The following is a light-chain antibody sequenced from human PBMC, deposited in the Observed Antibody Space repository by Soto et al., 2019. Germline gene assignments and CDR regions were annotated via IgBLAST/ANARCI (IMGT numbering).Light chain of an antibody. J-gene: IGKJ1*01. CDR2: DVS. V-gene: IGKV3-11*01. CDR3: QQRSNWPRT. Sequence: IVLTPSPVTLSFSSGGGATLSRKASQNISSYLIWYQQKPGQAPRLLMYDVSNRATGIPARFSGSGSGTDFTLTISSLEPEDLAVYYCQQRSNWPRTFGQGTKVDIK. CDR1: QNISSY.